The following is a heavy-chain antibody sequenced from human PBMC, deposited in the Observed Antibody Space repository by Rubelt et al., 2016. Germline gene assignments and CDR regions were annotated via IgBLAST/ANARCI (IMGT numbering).Heavy chain of an antibody. V-gene: IGHV3-21*01. Sequence: EVQLVESGGGLVKPGESLRLSCAASGFTFSSYSMNWVRQAPGKGLEWVSSISRSGTSIYYADSVRGRFTISRDNAKDSLYLQMNSLRAEDTAMYYCASRFCTNGVCHFDYWGQGTLVTVSS. CDR3: ASRFCTNGVCHFDY. J-gene: IGHJ4*02. CDR2: ISRSGTSI. CDR1: GFTFSSYS. D-gene: IGHD2-8*01.